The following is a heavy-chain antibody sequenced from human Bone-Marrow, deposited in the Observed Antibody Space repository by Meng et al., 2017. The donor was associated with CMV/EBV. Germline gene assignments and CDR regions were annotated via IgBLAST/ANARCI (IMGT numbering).Heavy chain of an antibody. Sequence: GSLRLSCAVSGDSISSSNNWWSWVRQSPGKGLEWIGEIWRSGSTNYSPSLKSRLTISIDKSKNQFSLKLTSATAADTAVYYCARDRWGSGSYGEGEFDYWGQGTLVTVSS. CDR3: ARDRWGSGSYGEGEFDY. CDR1: GDSISSSNNW. D-gene: IGHD1-26*01. V-gene: IGHV4-4*02. J-gene: IGHJ4*02. CDR2: IWRSGST.